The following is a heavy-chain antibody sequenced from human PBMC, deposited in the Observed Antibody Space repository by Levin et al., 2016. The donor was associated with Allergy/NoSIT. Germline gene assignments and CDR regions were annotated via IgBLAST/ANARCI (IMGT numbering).Heavy chain of an antibody. V-gene: IGHV4-59*08. D-gene: IGHD2-21*01. CDR1: GGSISSSY. CDR2: ISYSGST. CDR3: ARGPAYCGGDCRSHFEF. J-gene: IGHJ4*02. Sequence: SETLSLTCSVSGGSISSSYWSWIRQPPGKGLEWIAYISYSGSTNYNPSLKSRVTISVDTSKNQFSLKLSSVTAADTAVYYCARGPAYCGGDCRSHFEFWGQGTLVTVSS.